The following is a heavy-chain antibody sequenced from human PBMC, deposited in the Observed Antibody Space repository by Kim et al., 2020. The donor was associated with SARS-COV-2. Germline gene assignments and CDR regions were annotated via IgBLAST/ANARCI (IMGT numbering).Heavy chain of an antibody. V-gene: IGHV4-4*02. J-gene: IGHJ5*02. Sequence: SETLSLTCVVSGASISSSSCWSWVRQPPGKGLEWIGEVDHSGTTSYNVSLKSRVTISVDKSKNQFSLRLNSVSAADTAVYYCARGVSSAWTLRAWFDPWGQGTLVTFSP. CDR3: ARGVSSAWTLRAWFDP. CDR2: VDHSGTT. D-gene: IGHD3-22*01. CDR1: GASISSSSC.